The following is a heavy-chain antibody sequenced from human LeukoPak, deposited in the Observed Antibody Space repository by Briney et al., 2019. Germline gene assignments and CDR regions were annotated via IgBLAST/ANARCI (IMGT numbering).Heavy chain of an antibody. CDR1: GFPFSNHA. J-gene: IGHJ3*02. CDR3: ARHITPHRRFRLDI. CDR2: INHSGST. Sequence: GSLRLSCAASGFPFSNHAMSWVRQPPGKGLEWIGEINHSGSTNYNPSLKSRVTISVDTSKNHFSLKLSSVTAADTAVYYCARHITPHRRFRLDIWGQGTMVTVSS. D-gene: IGHD2-21*01. V-gene: IGHV4-34*01.